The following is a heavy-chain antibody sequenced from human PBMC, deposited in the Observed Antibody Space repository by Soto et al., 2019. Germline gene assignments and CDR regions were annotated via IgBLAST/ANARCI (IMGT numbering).Heavy chain of an antibody. CDR3: ARDRQQLGNYYYYMDV. CDR2: IYSGGST. CDR1: EVTSSSNC. D-gene: IGHD6-13*01. J-gene: IGHJ6*03. V-gene: IGHV3-66*01. Sequence: WGPMRVWWGVAEVTSSSNCRSWVRQEKDKGLEWVSVIYSGGSTYYADSVKGRFTISRDNSKNTLYLQMNSLRAEDTAVYYCARDRQQLGNYYYYMDVWGKGTTVTVSS.